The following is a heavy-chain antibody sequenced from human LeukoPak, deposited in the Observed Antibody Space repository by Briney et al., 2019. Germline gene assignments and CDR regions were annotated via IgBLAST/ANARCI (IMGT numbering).Heavy chain of an antibody. CDR2: INPNSGGT. Sequence: ASVKVSCKTSGYTFTTYAMSWVRQAPGQGLEWMGWINPNSGGTNYAQKFQGRVTMTRDTSISTAYMELSRLRSDDTAVYYCARVDTAMVYDYWGQGTLVTVSS. CDR1: GYTFTTYA. D-gene: IGHD5-18*01. J-gene: IGHJ4*02. CDR3: ARVDTAMVYDY. V-gene: IGHV1-2*02.